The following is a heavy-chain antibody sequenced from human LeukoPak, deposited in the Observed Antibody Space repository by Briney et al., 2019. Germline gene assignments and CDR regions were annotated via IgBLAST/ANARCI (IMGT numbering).Heavy chain of an antibody. CDR2: ISSSSSYI. Sequence: PGGSLRLSCAASGFTFSSYSMNWVRQAPGKGLEWVSSISSSSSYIYYADSVKGRFTISRDNAKNSLYLQMNSLRAEDTAVYYCASEEYYYDSSRIYYFDYWGQGTLVTVSS. V-gene: IGHV3-21*01. CDR1: GFTFSSYS. D-gene: IGHD3-22*01. CDR3: ASEEYYYDSSRIYYFDY. J-gene: IGHJ4*02.